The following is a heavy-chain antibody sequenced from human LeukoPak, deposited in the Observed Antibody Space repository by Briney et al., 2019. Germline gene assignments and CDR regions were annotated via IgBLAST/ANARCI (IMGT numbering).Heavy chain of an antibody. V-gene: IGHV3-21*01. CDR3: AREPTGTTIYESSGYYSSGFDY. CDR1: GFTFSSYN. J-gene: IGHJ4*02. CDR2: ISSSGTYI. Sequence: PGGSLRLSCAASGFTFSSYNMNWVRQAPGKGLEWVSFISSSGTYIYYADSMKGRFTISRDNAKNSLYLQMSSLRAEDTAVYYCAREPTGTTIYESSGYYSSGFDYWGQGTLVTVSS. D-gene: IGHD3-22*01.